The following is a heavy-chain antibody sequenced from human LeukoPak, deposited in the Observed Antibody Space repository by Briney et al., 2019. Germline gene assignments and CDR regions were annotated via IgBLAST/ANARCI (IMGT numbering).Heavy chain of an antibody. Sequence: GSLRLSCAASGFTFSSYGMHWVRQAPGKGLEWVAFIRYDGSNKYYADSVKGRFTISRDNSKNTLYLQMNSLRAGDTAVYYCAKVGTVYFPLDFWGREPWSPSPQ. CDR1: GFTFSSYG. V-gene: IGHV3-30*02. D-gene: IGHD2/OR15-2a*01. CDR3: AKVGTVYFPLDF. CDR2: IRYDGSNK. J-gene: IGHJ4*02.